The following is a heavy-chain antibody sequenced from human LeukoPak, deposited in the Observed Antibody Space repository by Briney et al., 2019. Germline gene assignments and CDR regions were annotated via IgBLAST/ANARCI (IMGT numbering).Heavy chain of an antibody. D-gene: IGHD3-16*01. J-gene: IGHJ5*02. Sequence: PSETLSLTCDVFGFPISSGFSWAWIRQSPGKGLEWIASISYSANTYYKPSLESRLFISADTSKNQFSVRPTSVTAADSAAYYCARVGAVPGIDPWGQGILVTVSS. CDR2: ISYSANT. V-gene: IGHV4-38-2*01. CDR1: GFPISSGFS. CDR3: ARVGAVPGIDP.